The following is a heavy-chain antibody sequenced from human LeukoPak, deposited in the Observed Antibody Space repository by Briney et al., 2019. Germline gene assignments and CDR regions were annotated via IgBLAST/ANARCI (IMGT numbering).Heavy chain of an antibody. CDR1: GYSISSNHW. J-gene: IGHJ4*02. V-gene: IGHV4-28*01. D-gene: IGHD3-3*02. CDR3: ARIGPILGAAWVDY. Sequence: SDTLSLTCPVSGYSISSNHWWGWIRQPPGKGLEWIGYIFYAGSTYYNPSLKSRVTMSVDTSKNQFSLRLSSVTAVDTAVYYCARIGPILGAAWVDYWGQGTLVSVSS. CDR2: IFYAGST.